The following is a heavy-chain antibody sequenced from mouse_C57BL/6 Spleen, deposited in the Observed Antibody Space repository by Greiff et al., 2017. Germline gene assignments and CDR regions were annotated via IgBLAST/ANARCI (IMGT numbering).Heavy chain of an antibody. J-gene: IGHJ2*01. CDR2: IDPSDSYT. CDR1: GYTFTSYW. Sequence: QVQLQQPGAELVMPGASVKLSCKASGYTFTSYWMHWVKQRPGQGLEWIGEIDPSDSYTNYNQKFKGKSTLTVDKSSSTAYMQLSSLTSEDSAVYYCARSGVAPYCDYWGQGTTRTVSS. D-gene: IGHD1-1*02. CDR3: ARSGVAPYCDY. V-gene: IGHV1-69*01.